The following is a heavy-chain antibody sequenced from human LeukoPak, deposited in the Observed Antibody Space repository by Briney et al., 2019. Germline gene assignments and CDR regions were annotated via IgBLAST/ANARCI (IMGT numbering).Heavy chain of an antibody. D-gene: IGHD3-10*01. CDR2: IYTSGTI. CDR1: GGSIRSYY. CDR3: ARDSGTTGEVKFDP. Sequence: SETLSLTCTVSGGSIRSYYWSWIRQPAGTALEWIGRIYTSGTITYNPSLKSRVTMSVDTSKNQFSLKLSSVTAADTAVYYCARDSGTTGEVKFDPWGQGTLVTVSS. V-gene: IGHV4-4*07. J-gene: IGHJ5*02.